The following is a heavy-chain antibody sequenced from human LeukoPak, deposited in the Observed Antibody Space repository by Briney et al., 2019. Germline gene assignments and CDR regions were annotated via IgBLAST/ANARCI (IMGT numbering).Heavy chain of an antibody. J-gene: IGHJ4*02. D-gene: IGHD3-10*01. V-gene: IGHV3-74*01. CDR1: GFRFGNYF. CDR3: ARVPRYGSGSYFSLDH. CDR2: INNDGSTT. Sequence: GGSLRLSCVGSGFRFGNYFMHWVRQAPGKGLVWVSRINNDGSTTTYADSAKGRFTISRDNAKNTLHLQMNSLRADDTAAYYCARVPRYGSGSYFSLDHWGQGTLVTVSS.